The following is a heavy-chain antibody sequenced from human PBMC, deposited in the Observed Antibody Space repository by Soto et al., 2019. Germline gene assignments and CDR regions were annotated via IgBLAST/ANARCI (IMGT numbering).Heavy chain of an antibody. V-gene: IGHV3-23*01. J-gene: IGHJ5*01. CDR2: ISRTGDSA. Sequence: EVHLLESGGALVQPGGSLTLSCAASGFSFSDYAMSWVRQAPGKGLEWVSSISRTGDSAYYADSVTGRFAISRDSSKNRLSLQLNSLRVEDTAVYYCAKGPDGSGYYHKWFDSWGQGTLINVSS. CDR1: GFSFSDYA. D-gene: IGHD3-22*01. CDR3: AKGPDGSGYYHKWFDS.